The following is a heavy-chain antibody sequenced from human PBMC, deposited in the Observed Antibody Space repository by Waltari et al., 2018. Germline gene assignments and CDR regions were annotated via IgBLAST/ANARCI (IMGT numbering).Heavy chain of an antibody. J-gene: IGHJ5*02. CDR2: INPNSGGT. Sequence: QVQLVQSGAEVKKPGASVKVSCKASGYTFTGYYMHWVRQAPGQGLEWLGLINPNSGGTNYSKMLQGRVPITSDTSISTAYMELSRLRSDDTAVYYCARDYCSSTSCYITNWFDPWGQGTLVTVSS. CDR3: ARDYCSSTSCYITNWFDP. D-gene: IGHD2-2*02. V-gene: IGHV1-2*02. CDR1: GYTFTGYY.